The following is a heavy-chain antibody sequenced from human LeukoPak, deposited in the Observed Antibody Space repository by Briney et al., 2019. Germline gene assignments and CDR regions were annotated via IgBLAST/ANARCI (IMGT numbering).Heavy chain of an antibody. CDR3: AKSHDSSAFRAAF. J-gene: IGHJ4*02. Sequence: AASVKVSCKASGGTFNSHAISWVRQAPGQGLEWMGRIIPVIGTGNYAQKFQGRVTITADESTTTAYLELHSLTSEDTAVYYCAKSHDSSAFRAAFWGQGTLVTVSS. CDR2: IIPVIGTG. CDR1: GGTFNSHA. D-gene: IGHD6-25*01. V-gene: IGHV1-69*11.